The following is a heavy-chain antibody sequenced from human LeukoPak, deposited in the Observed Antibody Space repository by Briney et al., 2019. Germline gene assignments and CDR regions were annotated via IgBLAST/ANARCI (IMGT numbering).Heavy chain of an antibody. CDR3: ASGSGREVAGPFDY. Sequence: GGSLRLSCAASVFTFCDDGMRWVRQAPGKGLEWVSGINWIGGSPGYADSVKGRFTISIDNAKNTLYLQMNSLSAEDTALYYCASGSGREVAGPFDYWGQGTLVTVSS. D-gene: IGHD6-19*01. V-gene: IGHV3-20*04. J-gene: IGHJ4*02. CDR2: INWIGGSP. CDR1: VFTFCDDG.